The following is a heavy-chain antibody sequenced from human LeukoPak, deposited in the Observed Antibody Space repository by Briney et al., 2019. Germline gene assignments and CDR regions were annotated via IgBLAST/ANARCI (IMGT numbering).Heavy chain of an antibody. CDR1: GFTFSSYA. V-gene: IGHV3-23*01. J-gene: IGHJ2*01. CDR2: ISGSGGNT. Sequence: GGSLRLSCAASGFTFSSYAMSWVRQAPGKGLEWVSAISGSGGNTYYADSVKGRFTISRDNSKNTLYLQMNSLRAEDTALYYCAKVLTSWYFDPWGRGTLVTVSS. CDR3: AKVLTSWYFDP.